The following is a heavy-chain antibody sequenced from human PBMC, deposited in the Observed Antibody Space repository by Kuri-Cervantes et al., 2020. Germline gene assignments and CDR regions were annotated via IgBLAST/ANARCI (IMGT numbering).Heavy chain of an antibody. CDR2: INPSVCST. Sequence: ASVKVSCKASGYTFTSYYMHWVRQAPGQGLEWMGIINPSVCSTSYAQKFQGRVTMTRDTSTSTAYMELRSLRSDDTAVYYCARVPGPQLPGLSFLYYFDYWGQGTLVTVSS. D-gene: IGHD2-2*01. CDR1: GYTFTSYY. J-gene: IGHJ4*02. V-gene: IGHV1-46*01. CDR3: ARVPGPQLPGLSFLYYFDY.